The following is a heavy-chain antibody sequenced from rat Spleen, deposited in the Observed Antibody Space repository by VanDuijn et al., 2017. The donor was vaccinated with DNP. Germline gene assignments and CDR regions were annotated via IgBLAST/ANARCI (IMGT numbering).Heavy chain of an antibody. CDR2: ISAGGGNT. Sequence: EVQLVESGGGLVQPGRSLKLSCTASGLTFTNYGMAWVRQAPTKGLEWVASISAGGGNTYYRDSGKGRFTISRENAENTQYPQMDSLRSEDTATYYCARQRVYTTDYSYYFDYWGQGAMVTVSS. CDR3: ARQRVYTTDYSYYFDY. V-gene: IGHV5S13*01. CDR1: GLTFTNYG. J-gene: IGHJ2*01. D-gene: IGHD1-6*01.